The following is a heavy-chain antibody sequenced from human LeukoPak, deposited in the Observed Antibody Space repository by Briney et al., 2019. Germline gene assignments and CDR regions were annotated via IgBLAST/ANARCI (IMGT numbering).Heavy chain of an antibody. V-gene: IGHV5-10-1*01. J-gene: IGHJ4*02. CDR2: IDPSGSYT. D-gene: IGHD6-19*01. CDR1: GYSFTTYW. Sequence: PGESLKISCKCSGYSFTTYWITWVRQMPGKGLEWMGRIDPSGSYTNYSPSFQGHFTISADKSISTSYLQWSSLKAPDTAMYYCTRQRSGWPFDFWGQGTLVTVSS. CDR3: TRQRSGWPFDF.